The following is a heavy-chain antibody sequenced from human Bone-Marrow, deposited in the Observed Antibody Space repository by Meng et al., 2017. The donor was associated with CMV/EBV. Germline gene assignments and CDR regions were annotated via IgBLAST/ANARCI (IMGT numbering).Heavy chain of an antibody. Sequence: GRSLKISCAASGFTVSSNYMSWVRQAPGKGLEWVSVIYSGGSTYYADSVKGRFTISRDNSKNTLYLQMNSLRAEDTAVYYCATELASGYWGQGTLVTVSS. CDR1: GFTVSSNY. D-gene: IGHD6-13*01. J-gene: IGHJ4*02. V-gene: IGHV3-66*02. CDR2: IYSGGST. CDR3: ATELASGY.